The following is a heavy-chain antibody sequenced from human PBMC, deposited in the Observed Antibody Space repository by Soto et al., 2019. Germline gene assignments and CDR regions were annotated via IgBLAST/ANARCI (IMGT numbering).Heavy chain of an antibody. D-gene: IGHD3-16*02. CDR1: GYTFTSYA. CDR2: INAGNGNT. CDR3: ARGIAPYYFAY. J-gene: IGHJ4*02. Sequence: ASVKVSCKASGYTFTSYAMHWARQAPGQRLEWMGWINAGNGNTKYSQKFQGRVTITRDTSASTAYMELSSLRSEDTAVYYCARGIAPYYFAYWGQGTLVTVSS. V-gene: IGHV1-3*01.